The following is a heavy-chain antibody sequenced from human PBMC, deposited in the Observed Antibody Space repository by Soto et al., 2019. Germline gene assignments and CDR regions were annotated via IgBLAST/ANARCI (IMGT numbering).Heavy chain of an antibody. CDR2: IHDNGGT. J-gene: IGHJ4*02. V-gene: IGHV4-39*07. CDR3: ARLEEEVVAATGPFDY. Sequence: PSETLSLTCSVSGDSISSSSYYWGWIRQSPGEGLEWIGNIHDNGGTQYNPSLDSRVTISVDTSKNQFSLKLSSVTAADTAVYYCARLEEEVVAATGPFDYWGQGTLVTVSS. CDR1: GDSISSSSYY. D-gene: IGHD2-15*01.